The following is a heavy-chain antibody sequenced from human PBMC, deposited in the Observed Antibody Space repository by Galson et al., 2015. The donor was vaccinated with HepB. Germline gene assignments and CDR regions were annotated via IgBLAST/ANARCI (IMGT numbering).Heavy chain of an antibody. CDR3: ARDRTDRITMFGVVAYSLPRVYAMDV. J-gene: IGHJ6*02. CDR1: GYTFTSYS. D-gene: IGHD3-3*01. CDR2: INPSTGSA. V-gene: IGHV1-46*01. Sequence: SVKVSCKASGYTFTSYSMHWVRQAPGQGLEWMGFINPSTGSASYAQKFQGRLTMTRDTSTSTVYMEVNSLRSEDTAVYYCARDRTDRITMFGVVAYSLPRVYAMDVWGQGTTVTVSS.